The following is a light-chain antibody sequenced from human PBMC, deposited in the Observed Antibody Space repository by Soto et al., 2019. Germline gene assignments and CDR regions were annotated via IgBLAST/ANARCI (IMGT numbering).Light chain of an antibody. Sequence: SYELTQPLSVSVALGQTARITCGGNNIGSKNVHWYQQKPGQAPVLVIYRDNNRPSGIPERFSGSNSGNTATLTISRAQAGDEADYYCQVWASSTVVFGGGTKLTVL. CDR3: QVWASSTVV. CDR1: NIGSKN. V-gene: IGLV3-9*01. CDR2: RDN. J-gene: IGLJ2*01.